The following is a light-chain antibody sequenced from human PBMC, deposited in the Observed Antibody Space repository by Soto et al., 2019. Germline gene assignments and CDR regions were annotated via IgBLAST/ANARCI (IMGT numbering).Light chain of an antibody. V-gene: IGKV3-20*01. J-gene: IGKJ1*01. CDR2: GAS. Sequence: EIVLTQSPGTLSLSPGERATLSCRASQSVSSSYLAWYQQKPGQAPRLLIYGASSRATGIPDRFSGSGSGTDFTLTISRPESEDFAVYYCQQYGSSPTTFGQGTKVEIK. CDR3: QQYGSSPTT. CDR1: QSVSSSY.